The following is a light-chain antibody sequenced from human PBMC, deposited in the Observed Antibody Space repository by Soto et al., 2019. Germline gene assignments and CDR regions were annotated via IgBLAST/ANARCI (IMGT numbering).Light chain of an antibody. CDR3: SSYTSSSSRV. CDR1: SXDVGGYIY. Sequence: QSALTQPASVSGYPGQAITIYCTGASXDVGGYIYVSWYQQHPGKAPKLMIYEVSNRPSGVSNRFSGSKSGNTASLTISGLQAEDEADYYCSSYTSSSSRVFGTGTKVTVL. CDR2: EVS. V-gene: IGLV2-14*01. J-gene: IGLJ1*01.